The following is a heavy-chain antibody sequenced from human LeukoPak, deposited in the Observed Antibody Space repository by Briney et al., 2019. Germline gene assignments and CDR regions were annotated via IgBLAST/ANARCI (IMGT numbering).Heavy chain of an antibody. J-gene: IGHJ4*02. CDR1: GFTFSSYG. D-gene: IGHD1-26*01. Sequence: PGGSLRLSWAASGFTFSSYGMHWVRQAPGKGLEWVAFIRYDGSNKYYADSVKGRFTISRDNSKNTLYLQMNSLRAEDTAVYYCAKDKWIDGSLDYWGQGTLVTVSS. CDR2: IRYDGSNK. V-gene: IGHV3-30*02. CDR3: AKDKWIDGSLDY.